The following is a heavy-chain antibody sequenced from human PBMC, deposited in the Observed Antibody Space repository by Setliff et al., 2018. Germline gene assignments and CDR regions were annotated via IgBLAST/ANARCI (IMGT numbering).Heavy chain of an antibody. J-gene: IGHJ6*02. D-gene: IGHD6-13*01. CDR3: ARQQQLVIGSTAYYYYGMDV. Sequence: PSETLSLTCTVSGGSISSSSYYWGWIRQPPGKGLVWIGIIYYSGSTYYNPSLRSRVTISVDTSKNQFSLKLSSVTAADTAVYYCARQQQLVIGSTAYYYYGMDVWGQGTTVTVSS. V-gene: IGHV4-39*07. CDR1: GGSISSSSYY. CDR2: IYYSGST.